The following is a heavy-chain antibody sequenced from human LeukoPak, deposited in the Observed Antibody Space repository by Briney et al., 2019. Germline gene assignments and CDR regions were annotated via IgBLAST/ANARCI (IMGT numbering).Heavy chain of an antibody. V-gene: IGHV4-34*01. CDR2: INHSGST. CDR1: GGSFSGYY. J-gene: IGHJ4*02. Sequence: KTSETLSLTCAVYGGSFSGYYWSWIRQPPGKGLEWIGEINHSGSTNYNPSLKSRVTISVDTSKNQFSLKLSSVTAADTAVYYGARAIQPLIRVGAGRYFDYWGQGTLVTVSS. D-gene: IGHD1-26*01. CDR3: ARAIQPLIRVGAGRYFDY.